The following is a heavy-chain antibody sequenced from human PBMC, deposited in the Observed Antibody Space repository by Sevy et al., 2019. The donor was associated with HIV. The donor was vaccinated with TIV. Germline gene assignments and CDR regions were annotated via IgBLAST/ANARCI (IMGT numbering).Heavy chain of an antibody. CDR2: ISDRSDTI. D-gene: IGHD2-15*01. CDR1: GFIFSNYY. V-gene: IGHV3-48*01. CDR3: ARVRDRYCSGGSCYYGYFFDY. Sequence: GGSLRLSCAASGFIFSNYYMTWVRQAPGKGLEWVSYISDRSDTISYADSVKGLFTISRDNAKNALYLQMSSLRGEDTAVYYCARVRDRYCSGGSCYYGYFFDYWGQGTLVTVSS. J-gene: IGHJ4*02.